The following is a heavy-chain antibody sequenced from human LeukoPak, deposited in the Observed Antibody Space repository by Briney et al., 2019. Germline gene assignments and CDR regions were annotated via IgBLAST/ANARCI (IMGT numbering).Heavy chain of an antibody. D-gene: IGHD2-21*01. J-gene: IGHJ3*02. CDR3: ARDAVVVIATSGSDDAFDI. Sequence: PGGSLRLSCAASGFTFSDYYMSWIRQALGKGLEWVSYISSSGSTIYYADSVKGRFTISRDNAKNSLYLQMNSLRAEDTAVYYCARDAVVVIATSGSDDAFDIWGQGTTVTVSS. V-gene: IGHV3-11*01. CDR1: GFTFSDYY. CDR2: ISSSGSTI.